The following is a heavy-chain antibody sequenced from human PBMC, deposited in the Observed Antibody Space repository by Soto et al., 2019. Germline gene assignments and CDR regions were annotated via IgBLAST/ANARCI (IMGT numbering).Heavy chain of an antibody. CDR2: IYYSGST. V-gene: IGHV4-31*03. CDR1: GGSISSGGYY. CDR3: ARDSLEYLLAFDI. D-gene: IGHD6-6*01. Sequence: QVQLQESCPGLVKPSQTLSLTCTVSGGSISSGGYYWSWIRQHPGKGLEWIGYIYYSGSTYYNPSLKSRVTISVDTSKNQFSLKLSSVTAADTAVYYCARDSLEYLLAFDIWGQGTMVTVSS. J-gene: IGHJ3*02.